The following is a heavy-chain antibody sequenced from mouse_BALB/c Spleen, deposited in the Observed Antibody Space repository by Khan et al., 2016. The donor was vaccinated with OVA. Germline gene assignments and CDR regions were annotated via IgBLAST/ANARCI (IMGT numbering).Heavy chain of an antibody. CDR1: GFSLTNYA. Sequence: QVRLQQSGPGLVQPSQSLSITCTVSGFSLTNYAVHWVRQSPGKGLEWLGVIWSGGSADYNAAFISRLSITKDNSKSQVFFEMNSLQPNETAIYYCARRGGLGRWYAMDYWGQGTSVTVSS. CDR3: ARRGGLGRWYAMDY. J-gene: IGHJ4*01. CDR2: IWSGGSA. V-gene: IGHV2-2*02. D-gene: IGHD4-1*01.